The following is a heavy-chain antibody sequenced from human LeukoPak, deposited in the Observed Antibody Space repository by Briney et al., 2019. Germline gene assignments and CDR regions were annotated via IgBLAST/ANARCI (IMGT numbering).Heavy chain of an antibody. CDR2: INEDGSIT. Sequence: GGSLRLSCAVSGFTFRTYWMHWVRQVPGEGLVWVSRINEDGSITNYADSVRGRFSISRDNANNTLYLQMNSLRAEDTAIYYCARGIGASCYTAGDYWGQGTLVTVSS. J-gene: IGHJ4*02. CDR1: GFTFRTYW. CDR3: ARGIGASCYTAGDY. V-gene: IGHV3-74*01. D-gene: IGHD2-2*02.